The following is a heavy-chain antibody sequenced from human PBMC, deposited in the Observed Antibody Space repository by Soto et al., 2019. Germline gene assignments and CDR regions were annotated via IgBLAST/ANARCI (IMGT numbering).Heavy chain of an antibody. V-gene: IGHV6-1*01. CDR1: GDSVSSNSAT. Sequence: SQTLSLTCAISGDSVSSNSATWDGIRQSPSRGLEWLGRTYYRSKWSNDYAVSVKGRITINPDTSNNQFSLPLNSVTPDDTAVADGASLIGNSWLDSWGQGTLVTVSS. CDR3: ASLIGNSWLDS. J-gene: IGHJ5*01. D-gene: IGHD3-16*01. CDR2: TYYRSKWSN.